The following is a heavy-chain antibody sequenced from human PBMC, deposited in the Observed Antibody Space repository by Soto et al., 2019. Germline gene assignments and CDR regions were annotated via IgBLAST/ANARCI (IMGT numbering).Heavy chain of an antibody. CDR3: ARDPAADYGDYYSYYYYYGMDV. D-gene: IGHD4-17*01. CDR2: IWYDGSNK. CDR1: GFTFSSYG. Sequence: PGGSLRLSCAASGFTFSSYGMHWVRQAPGKGLEWVAVIWYDGSNKYYADSVKGRFTISRDNSKNTLYLQMNSLSAEDTAVYYCARDPAADYGDYYSYYYYYGMDVWGQGTTVTVSS. V-gene: IGHV3-33*01. J-gene: IGHJ6*02.